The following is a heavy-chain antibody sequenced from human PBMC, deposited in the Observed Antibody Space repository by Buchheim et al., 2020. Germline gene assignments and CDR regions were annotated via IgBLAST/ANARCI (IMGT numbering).Heavy chain of an antibody. J-gene: IGHJ4*02. CDR3: ARGSFISYLWVDY. V-gene: IGHV4-34*01. CDR1: GGSFSGYY. Sequence: QVQLQQWGARLLKPSETLSLTCAVYGGSFSGYYWSWIRQPPGKGLEWIGEINHSGSTNYNPSLKSRVTISVDTSKNQFSLKLSSVTAADTAVHYCARGSFISYLWVDYWGQGTL. D-gene: IGHD3-16*01. CDR2: INHSGST.